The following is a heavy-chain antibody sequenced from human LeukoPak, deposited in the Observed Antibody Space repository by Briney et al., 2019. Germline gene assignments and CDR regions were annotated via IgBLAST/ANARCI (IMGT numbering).Heavy chain of an antibody. D-gene: IGHD7-27*01. CDR1: GFTFSNYW. CDR3: LTGDGY. J-gene: IGHJ4*02. V-gene: IGHV3-74*01. Sequence: GGSLRLSCVASGFTFSNYWMHWVRQAPGKGLVWVSRIDPDGSRLDYADSVKGRFTISRDNAKNTLYLQMNSLRAEDSAVYYCLTGDGYWGQGTLVTVSS. CDR2: IDPDGSRL.